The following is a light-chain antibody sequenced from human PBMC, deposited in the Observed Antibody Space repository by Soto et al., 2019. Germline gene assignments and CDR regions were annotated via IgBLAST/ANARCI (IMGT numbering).Light chain of an antibody. Sequence: ETVVTQSPATLSASPGERATLSCRASQNVVTNVAWYQQKPGQAPRLLIHDTSTRATGVPDRFSGRGDGTEFALTISSLEPEDFAVYYCQHRSNWPLTFGGGTKVDIK. CDR1: QNVVTN. CDR2: DTS. CDR3: QHRSNWPLT. V-gene: IGKV3-11*01. J-gene: IGKJ4*01.